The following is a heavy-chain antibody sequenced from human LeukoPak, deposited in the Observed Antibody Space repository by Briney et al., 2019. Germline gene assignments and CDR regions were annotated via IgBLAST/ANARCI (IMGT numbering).Heavy chain of an antibody. V-gene: IGHV1-69*04. J-gene: IGHJ4*02. Sequence: SVTVSCKASGGTFSSYAISWVRQAPGQGLEWMGRIIPIFGIANYAQKFQGRVTITADKSTSTAYMELSSLRSEDTAVYYCARYDGDGYNSNWGQGTLVTVSS. CDR3: ARYDGDGYNSN. D-gene: IGHD5-24*01. CDR2: IIPIFGIA. CDR1: GGTFSSYA.